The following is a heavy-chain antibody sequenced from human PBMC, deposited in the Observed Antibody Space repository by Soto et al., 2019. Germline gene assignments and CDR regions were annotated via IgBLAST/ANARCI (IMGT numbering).Heavy chain of an antibody. Sequence: GGVLRLSCAASGFTFSSYAMSWVRQAPGKGLEWVSAISGSGGSTYYADSVKGRFTIARDNSKNTLYLQMNSLRAEDTAVYYCAKVGIVGATSRYYYYYGMDVWGQGTTVTVSS. CDR3: AKVGIVGATSRYYYYYGMDV. J-gene: IGHJ6*02. CDR1: GFTFSSYA. V-gene: IGHV3-23*01. D-gene: IGHD1-26*01. CDR2: ISGSGGST.